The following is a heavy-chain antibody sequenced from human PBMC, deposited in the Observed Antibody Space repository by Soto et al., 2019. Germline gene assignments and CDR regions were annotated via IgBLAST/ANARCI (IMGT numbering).Heavy chain of an antibody. D-gene: IGHD4-4*01. CDR2: INSDGSST. CDR1: GFTFSSYW. CDR3: ALCNYYYYGMDV. Sequence: GGSLRLSCAASGFTFSSYWMHWVRQAPGKGLVWVSRINSDGSSTSYADSVKGRFTISRDNAKNTLYLQMTSLRAEDTAVYYCALCNYYYYGMDVWGRGTTVTVSS. J-gene: IGHJ6*02. V-gene: IGHV3-74*01.